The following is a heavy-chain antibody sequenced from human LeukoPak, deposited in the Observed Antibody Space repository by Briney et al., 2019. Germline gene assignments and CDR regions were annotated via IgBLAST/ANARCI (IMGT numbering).Heavy chain of an antibody. CDR1: GFIFSNYA. CDR3: TKGSPLYSSSWPFDY. CDR2: ISGSGGTT. V-gene: IGHV3-23*01. D-gene: IGHD6-13*01. Sequence: GGSLRLSCAASGFIFSNYAMSWVRQAPGKGLEWASTISGSGGTTYYADSVKGRFTISRDNSKNTLYLQMNSLRAEDTAVYSRTKGSPLYSSSWPFDYWGQGILVTVSS. J-gene: IGHJ4*02.